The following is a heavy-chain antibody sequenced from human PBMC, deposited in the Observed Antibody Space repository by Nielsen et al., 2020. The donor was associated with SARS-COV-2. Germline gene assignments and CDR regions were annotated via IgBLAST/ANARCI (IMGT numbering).Heavy chain of an antibody. Sequence: GGSLRLSCAASGFTFSSYSMNWVRQAPGKGLEWVSSISSSSSYIYYADSVKGRFTISRDNARNTLYLQMNSLRVEDTAVYYCARVGSYGDPEYLDYWGQGALVTVSS. CDR3: ARVGSYGDPEYLDY. V-gene: IGHV3-21*01. CDR1: GFTFSSYS. CDR2: ISSSSSYI. D-gene: IGHD4/OR15-4a*01. J-gene: IGHJ4*02.